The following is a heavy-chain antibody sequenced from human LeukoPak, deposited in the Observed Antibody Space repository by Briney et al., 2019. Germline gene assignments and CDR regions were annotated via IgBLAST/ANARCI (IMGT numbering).Heavy chain of an antibody. CDR3: ARGPPDGYGSGRGSDY. D-gene: IGHD3-10*01. V-gene: IGHV1-18*01. Sequence: ASVKVSCKASGYTFTSYGISWVRQAPGQGLEWMGWISAYNGNTNYAQKLQGRVTMTTDTSTSTAYMELRSLRSDDTAVYYCARGPPDGYGSGRGSDYWGQGTLVTVSS. J-gene: IGHJ4*02. CDR2: ISAYNGNT. CDR1: GYTFTSYG.